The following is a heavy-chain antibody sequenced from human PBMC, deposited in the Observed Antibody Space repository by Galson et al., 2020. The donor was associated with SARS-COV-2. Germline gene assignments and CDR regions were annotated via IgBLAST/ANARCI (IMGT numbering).Heavy chain of an antibody. CDR2: TSHSAGT. D-gene: IGHD4-17*01. V-gene: IGHV4-30-2*01. CDR3: ARLHYGEYAPEAFDI. CDR1: GTPLSSDSSS. J-gene: IGHJ3*02. Sequence: SQTLPLTFAVSGTPLSSDSSSWNWLRHPPAKGLEWLGYTSHSAGTYYNPSLKSRVTISGDTSKNQFSLRLSSVTAADTAVYYCARLHYGEYAPEAFDIWGPGTRVTVAS.